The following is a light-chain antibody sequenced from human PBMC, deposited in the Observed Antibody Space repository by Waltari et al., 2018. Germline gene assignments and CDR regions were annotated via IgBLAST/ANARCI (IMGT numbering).Light chain of an antibody. J-gene: IGLJ3*02. CDR1: SSNIGNND. Sequence: QSVLPQPPSVSAAPGQRVTISCSGGSSNIGNNDVSWYQQFPGTAPKLLITDNNKRPFGIPDRFSGSNSGTSATLGITGLQTGDEADYYCATWDSRLSVVVFGGGTKVTVL. CDR2: DNN. V-gene: IGLV1-51*01. CDR3: ATWDSRLSVVV.